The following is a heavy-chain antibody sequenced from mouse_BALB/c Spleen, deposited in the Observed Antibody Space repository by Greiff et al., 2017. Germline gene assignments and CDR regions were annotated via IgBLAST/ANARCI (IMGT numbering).Heavy chain of an antibody. D-gene: IGHD1-2*01. V-gene: IGHV5-4*02. CDR3: ARGGESYYGYGWFAY. CDR2: ISDGGSYT. Sequence: DVKLEESGGGLVKPGGSLKLSCAASGFTFSDYYMYWVRQTPEKRLEWVATISDGGSYTYYPDSVKGRFTISRDNAKNNLYLQMSSLKSEDTAMYYCARGGESYYGYGWFAYWGQGTLVTVSA. CDR1: GFTFSDYY. J-gene: IGHJ3*01.